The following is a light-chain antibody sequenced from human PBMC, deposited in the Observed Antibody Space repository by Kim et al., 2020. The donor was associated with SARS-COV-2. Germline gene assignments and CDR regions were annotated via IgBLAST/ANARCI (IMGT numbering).Light chain of an antibody. J-gene: IGLJ7*01. CDR1: KLGDKY. CDR3: QAWDSSTKV. V-gene: IGLV3-1*01. CDR2: QDT. Sequence: SVSPGQTASITCSGDKLGDKYACWYQQKPGQSPVLVIYQDTKRPSGIPERFSGSNSGNTATLTISGTQAMDEADYYCQAWDSSTKVFGGGTQVTVL.